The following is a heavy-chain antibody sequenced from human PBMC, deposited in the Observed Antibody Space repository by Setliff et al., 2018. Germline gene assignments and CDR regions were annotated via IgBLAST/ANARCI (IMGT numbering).Heavy chain of an antibody. CDR3: ARLTTVVTREYYYYYMDV. D-gene: IGHD4-17*01. V-gene: IGHV4-39*06. CDR2: VYYSGTT. J-gene: IGHJ6*03. CDR1: DDSISSRHYY. Sequence: SETLSLTCTVSDDSISSRHYYWSWIRQPAGKGLEWIGSVYYSGTTYYNPSLKSRLTMSVDTSKNQFTLKVISVTAADTAVYYCARLTTVVTREYYYYYMDVWGKGTTVTVSS.